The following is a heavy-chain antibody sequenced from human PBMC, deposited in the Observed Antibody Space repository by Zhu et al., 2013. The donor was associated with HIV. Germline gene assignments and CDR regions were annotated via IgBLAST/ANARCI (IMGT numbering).Heavy chain of an antibody. CDR3: ASKEELRFSESKPDYYYYYGMDV. D-gene: IGHD3-3*01. CDR1: GGTFSSYA. J-gene: IGHJ6*02. Sequence: QVQLVQSGAEVKKPGSSVKVSCKASGGTFSSYAISWVRQAPGQGLEWMGGIIPIFGTANYAQKFQGRVTITADESTSTAYMELSSLRSEDTAVYYCASKEELRFSESKPDYYYYYGMDVWGQGTTVTVSS. CDR2: IIPIFGTA. V-gene: IGHV1-69*01.